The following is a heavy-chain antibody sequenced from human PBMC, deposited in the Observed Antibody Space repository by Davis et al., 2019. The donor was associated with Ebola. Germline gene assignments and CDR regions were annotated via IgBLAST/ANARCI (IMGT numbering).Heavy chain of an antibody. CDR1: GFTFSSYA. Sequence: GESLKISCAASGFTFSSYAMSWVRQAPGKGLEWVSAIVGGGGSTYYADSLKGRLTISRDNSKNTLFLHVHSLRAEDTAVYYCAKGGKDIVVVVAATGVDYWGQGTLVTVSS. D-gene: IGHD2-15*01. V-gene: IGHV3-23*01. J-gene: IGHJ4*02. CDR3: AKGGKDIVVVVAATGVDY. CDR2: IVGGGGST.